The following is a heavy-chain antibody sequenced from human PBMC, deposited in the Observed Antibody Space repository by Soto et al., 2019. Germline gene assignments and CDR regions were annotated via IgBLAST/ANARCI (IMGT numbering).Heavy chain of an antibody. CDR2: ISYDGSNQ. V-gene: IGHV3-30*18. J-gene: IGHJ4*02. CDR1: GFTFNIYG. Sequence: GGSLRLSCAASGFTFNIYGMHWVRQAPDKGLEWVAPISYDGSNQYYADSVKGRFTISRDNSKNTLFLQMNSLRADDTAVYYCAKDQASGQGSFDSWGQGTLVTVSS. CDR3: AKDQASGQGSFDS.